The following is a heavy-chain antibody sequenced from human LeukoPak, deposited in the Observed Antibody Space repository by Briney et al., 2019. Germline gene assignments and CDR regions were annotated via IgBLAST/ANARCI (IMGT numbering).Heavy chain of an antibody. J-gene: IGHJ4*02. V-gene: IGHV3-33*01. D-gene: IGHD3-3*01. Sequence: PGRSLRLSCAASGFTFSSYGMHWVRQAPGKGLEWVAVIWYDGSNKYYADSVKGRFTISRDNSKNTLYLQMNSLRAEDTAVYYCARGGSYDFWSEYYFDYWGQGTLVTVPS. CDR1: GFTFSSYG. CDR2: IWYDGSNK. CDR3: ARGGSYDFWSEYYFDY.